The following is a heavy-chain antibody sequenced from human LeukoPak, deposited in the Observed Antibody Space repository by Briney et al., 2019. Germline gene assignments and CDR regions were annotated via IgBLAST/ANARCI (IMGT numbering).Heavy chain of an antibody. V-gene: IGHV3-48*04. J-gene: IGHJ4*02. Sequence: GGSLRLSCVVSGFTLPYGMSWVRQAPGKGLEWVSYVSATGYTTSYADSVKGRFTTSRDNAKNSLYLQMNSLRAEDTAVYYCARDLRSSGYYAFDYWGQGTLVTVSS. CDR3: ARDLRSSGYYAFDY. D-gene: IGHD3-22*01. CDR1: GFTLPYG. CDR2: VSATGYTT.